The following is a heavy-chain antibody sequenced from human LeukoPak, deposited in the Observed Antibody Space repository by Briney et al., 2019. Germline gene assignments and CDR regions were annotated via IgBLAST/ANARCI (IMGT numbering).Heavy chain of an antibody. V-gene: IGHV3-30*02. CDR1: GFTFSSYG. CDR2: IRYDGSNK. Sequence: HPGGSLRLSCAASGFTFSSYGMHWVRQAPGKGLEWVAFIRYDGSNKYYADSVKGRFTISRDNSKNTVYLQMNSLRAEDTAVYYCAREHSLYYYDTTSPDYWGQGTLVTVSS. D-gene: IGHD3-22*01. J-gene: IGHJ4*02. CDR3: AREHSLYYYDTTSPDY.